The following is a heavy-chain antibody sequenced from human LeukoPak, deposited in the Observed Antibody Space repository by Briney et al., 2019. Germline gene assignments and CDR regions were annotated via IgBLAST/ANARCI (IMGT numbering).Heavy chain of an antibody. D-gene: IGHD1-20*01. CDR3: ARGQRRSITGTTLGFRYYYYMDV. CDR2: ISAYNGNT. J-gene: IGHJ6*03. CDR1: GYTFTSYG. Sequence: GAAVKVSCKASGYTFTSYGISWVRQAPGQVLEWMGWISAYNGNTNYAQKLQGRVTMTTDTSTSTAYMELSSLRSEDTAVYYCARGQRRSITGTTLGFRYYYYMDVWGKGTTVTISS. V-gene: IGHV1-18*01.